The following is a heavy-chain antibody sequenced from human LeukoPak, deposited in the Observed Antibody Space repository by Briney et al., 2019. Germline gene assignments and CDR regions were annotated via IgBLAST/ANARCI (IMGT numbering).Heavy chain of an antibody. D-gene: IGHD1-26*01. CDR1: GYTFTGYY. CDR2: INPNSGNT. J-gene: IGHJ6*03. V-gene: IGHV1-8*03. Sequence: GASVKVACKASGYTFTGYYMHWVRQAPGQGLEWMGWINPNSGNTGYAQKFQGRVTITRNTSISTAYMELSSLRSEDTAVYYCARLGLYSGSWAYYYYYYMDVWGKGTTVTVSS. CDR3: ARLGLYSGSWAYYYYYYMDV.